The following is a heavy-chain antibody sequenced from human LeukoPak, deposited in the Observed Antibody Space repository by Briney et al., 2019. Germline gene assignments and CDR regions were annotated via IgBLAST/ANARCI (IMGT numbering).Heavy chain of an antibody. J-gene: IGHJ3*02. V-gene: IGHV3-53*01. D-gene: IGHD3-10*01. CDR1: GFSASTNY. CDR3: ARGGAYGSGNHYRGGAFDI. CDR2: IYRGGST. Sequence: SGGSLRLSVATPGFSASTNYMTWFRQAPGKGLEWVSVIYRGGSTYYADSVKGRFTISRDNSKNMVYLQMNSLRVEDTAVYYCARGGAYGSGNHYRGGAFDIWGQGTMVTVSS.